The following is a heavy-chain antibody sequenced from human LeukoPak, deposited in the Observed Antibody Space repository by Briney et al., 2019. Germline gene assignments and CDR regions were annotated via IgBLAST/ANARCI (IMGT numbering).Heavy chain of an antibody. D-gene: IGHD1-14*01. V-gene: IGHV4-39*07. Sequence: SETLSLTCTVSGGSISSTSYYWGWIRQPPGKGLEWIGSIYYSGSTYYNPSLKSRVTISVDTSKNQFSLKLSSVTAADTAVYYCARGEPGLDYWGQGTLVTVSS. CDR2: IYYSGST. J-gene: IGHJ4*02. CDR3: ARGEPGLDY. CDR1: GGSISSTSYY.